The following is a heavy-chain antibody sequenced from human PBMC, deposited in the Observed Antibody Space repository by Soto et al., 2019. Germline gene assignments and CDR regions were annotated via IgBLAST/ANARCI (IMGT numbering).Heavy chain of an antibody. V-gene: IGHV1-69*13. Sequence: SVKVSCKASGGTFSSYAISWVRQAPVQGLEWMGGLIPIFGTANYAQKFQGRVTITADGSRSTAYMELSSLRSEDTAVYYCARDQGVLGVVITTEGYYYYGIDVWGQGATVTVAS. CDR3: ARDQGVLGVVITTEGYYYYGIDV. D-gene: IGHD3-3*01. CDR1: GGTFSSYA. J-gene: IGHJ6*02. CDR2: LIPIFGTA.